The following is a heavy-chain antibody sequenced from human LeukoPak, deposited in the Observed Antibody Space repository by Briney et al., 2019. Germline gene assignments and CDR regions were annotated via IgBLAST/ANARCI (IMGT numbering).Heavy chain of an antibody. D-gene: IGHD6-19*01. Sequence: GASVKVSCKASGGTFSSYANSWVRQAPGQGLEWMGGIIPIFGTATYAQKFQGRVTITADESTSTAYMELSSLRSEDTAVYYCARPGIAVAGQTLELIYGMDVWGQGTTVTVSS. V-gene: IGHV1-69*13. CDR2: IIPIFGTA. CDR3: ARPGIAVAGQTLELIYGMDV. J-gene: IGHJ6*02. CDR1: GGTFSSYA.